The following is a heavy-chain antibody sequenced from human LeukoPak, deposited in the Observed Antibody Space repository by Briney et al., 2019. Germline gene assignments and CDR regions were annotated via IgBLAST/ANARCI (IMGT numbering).Heavy chain of an antibody. CDR2: ISAYNGNT. V-gene: IGHV1-18*01. Sequence: ASVKVSCKASGYTFTSYGISWVRQAPGQGLEWMGWISAYNGNTNYAQKLQGRVTMTTDTSTSTAYMELRSVRSDDTAVYYCARAYYYDSSGPTFDYWGQGTLVTVSS. CDR1: GYTFTSYG. D-gene: IGHD3-22*01. CDR3: ARAYYYDSSGPTFDY. J-gene: IGHJ4*02.